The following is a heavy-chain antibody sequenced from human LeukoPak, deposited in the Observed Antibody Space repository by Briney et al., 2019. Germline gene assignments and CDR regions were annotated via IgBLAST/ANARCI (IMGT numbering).Heavy chain of an antibody. V-gene: IGHV3-23*01. CDR1: GFTFSSYA. J-gene: IGHJ4*02. D-gene: IGHD3-22*01. CDR2: ISGSGGST. Sequence: GGSLRLSCAASGFTFSSYAMSWVRQAPGKGLEWVSAISGSGGSTYYADSVKGRFTISRDNSKNTLYLQMNSLRAEDTAVYYCAKPLGHYYDSSGYYSFDYWGQGTLVTVSS. CDR3: AKPLGHYYDSSGYYSFDY.